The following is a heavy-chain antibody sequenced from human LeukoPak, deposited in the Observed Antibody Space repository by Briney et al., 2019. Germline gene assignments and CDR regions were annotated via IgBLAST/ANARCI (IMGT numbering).Heavy chain of an antibody. CDR2: INHSGST. V-gene: IGHV4-34*01. D-gene: IGHD6-19*01. J-gene: IGHJ4*02. CDR1: GGSFSGYY. Sequence: SETLSLTCAVYGGSFSGYYWSWIRQPPGKGLEWIGEINHSGSTNYNPSLKSRVTISVDTSKNQFSLKLSSVTAADTAVYYCAREYCNGWDLYYFDYWGQGSLVTVSS. CDR3: AREYCNGWDLYYFDY.